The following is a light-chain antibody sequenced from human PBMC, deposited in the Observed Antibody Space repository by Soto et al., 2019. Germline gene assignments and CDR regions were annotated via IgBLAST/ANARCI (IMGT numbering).Light chain of an antibody. CDR1: SSDVGGYNY. Sequence: QSALTQSPSASGSPGQSVTISCIGTSSDVGGYNYVSWYQHHPGKAPKLIIYEVTKRPSGVPDRFSGSRSGTTASLTVSGLQAEDEADYYCGSYAGGNTSVFGTGTKV. V-gene: IGLV2-8*01. J-gene: IGLJ1*01. CDR3: GSYAGGNTSV. CDR2: EVT.